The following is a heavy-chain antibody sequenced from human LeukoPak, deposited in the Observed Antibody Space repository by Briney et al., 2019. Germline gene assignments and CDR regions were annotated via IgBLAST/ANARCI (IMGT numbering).Heavy chain of an antibody. CDR2: IYTSGST. Sequence: PSQTLSLTCTVSGGSISSYYWSWIRQPAGKGLEWIGRIYTSGSTNYNPSLKSRVTMSVDTSKNQSSLKLSSVTAADTAVYYCARELWFGDTDAFDIWGQGTMVTVSS. V-gene: IGHV4-4*07. CDR1: GGSISSYY. D-gene: IGHD3-10*01. CDR3: ARELWFGDTDAFDI. J-gene: IGHJ3*02.